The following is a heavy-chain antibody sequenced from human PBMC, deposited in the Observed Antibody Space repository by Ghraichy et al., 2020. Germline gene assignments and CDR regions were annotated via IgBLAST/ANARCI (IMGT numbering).Heavy chain of an antibody. CDR3: AREHTYVETAHFHYYYYGMDV. Sequence: GGSLRLSCAASGFTFSGYSMNWVRQAPGKGLEWVSYISSSSSTIYYADSVKGRFTISRDNAKNSLYLQMNSLRAEDTAVYYCAREHTYVETAHFHYYYYGMDVWGQGTTVTVSS. J-gene: IGHJ6*02. CDR2: ISSSSSTI. CDR1: GFTFSGYS. V-gene: IGHV3-48*04. D-gene: IGHD5-18*01.